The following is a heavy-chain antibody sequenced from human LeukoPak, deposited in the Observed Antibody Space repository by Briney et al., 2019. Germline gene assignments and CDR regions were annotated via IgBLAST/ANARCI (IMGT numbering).Heavy chain of an antibody. CDR2: IYYTGNT. J-gene: IGHJ4*02. D-gene: IGHD3/OR15-3a*01. CDR1: GGSFSGYY. Sequence: TSETLSLTCAVYGGSFSGYYWGWIRQPPGKGLEWIGSIYYTGNTYYNASLKSRVTISIDTSKNQISLRLTSVTAADTAVYYCARQTGSGLFILPGGQGTLVTVSS. V-gene: IGHV4-39*01. CDR3: ARQTGSGLFILP.